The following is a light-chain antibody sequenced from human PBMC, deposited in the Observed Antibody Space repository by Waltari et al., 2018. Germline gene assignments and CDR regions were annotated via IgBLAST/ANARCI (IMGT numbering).Light chain of an antibody. CDR1: QTVLYSSNNKHY. CDR2: WAS. Sequence: DIVMTQSPDSLAVSPGERATITCKSSQTVLYSSNNKHYLAWYQQKTGPPPRLLLYWASTRDSGVPARFSGSGSGTDFTLTISSLQAEDAAVYYCQQYFDSPLTFGPGTRVEI. V-gene: IGKV4-1*01. J-gene: IGKJ3*01. CDR3: QQYFDSPLT.